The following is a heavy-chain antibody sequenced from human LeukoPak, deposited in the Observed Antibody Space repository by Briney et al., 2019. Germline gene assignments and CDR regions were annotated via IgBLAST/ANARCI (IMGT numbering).Heavy chain of an antibody. CDR3: ARDREGYCTNGVCEQGLDY. CDR2: ISSSGSTI. D-gene: IGHD2-8*01. V-gene: IGHV3-48*03. CDR1: GFTFSSYE. Sequence: QPGGSLRLSCAASGFTFSSYEMNWVRQAPGKGLEWVSYISSSGSTIYYADSVKGRFTISRDNAKNSLYLQMNSLRAEDTAVYYCARDREGYCTNGVCEQGLDYWGQGTLVTVSS. J-gene: IGHJ4*02.